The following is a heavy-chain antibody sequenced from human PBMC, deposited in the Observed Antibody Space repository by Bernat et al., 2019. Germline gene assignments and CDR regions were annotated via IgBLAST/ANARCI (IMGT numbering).Heavy chain of an antibody. Sequence: QVQLVESGGGVVQPGGSLRLSCAASGFTFSSYGMHWVRQAPGKGLEWLAFIRYDGSNKYYADSVKGRFTISRDNSKNTLYLQMNSLRAEDAAVYYCAKCQAERWLQLPTGAWGQGTLVTVSS. CDR2: IRYDGSNK. CDR3: AKCQAERWLQLPTGA. J-gene: IGHJ4*02. D-gene: IGHD5-24*01. V-gene: IGHV3-30*02. CDR1: GFTFSSYG.